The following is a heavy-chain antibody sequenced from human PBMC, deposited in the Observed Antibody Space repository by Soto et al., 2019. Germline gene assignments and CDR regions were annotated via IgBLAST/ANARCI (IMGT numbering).Heavy chain of an antibody. V-gene: IGHV4-59*01. CDR1: GGSISSYY. CDR3: ARSYGSGSYYTDWDYYHYCYMDV. J-gene: IGHJ6*03. Sequence: SGTLSLTCTVSGGSISSYYWSWIRQPPGKGLEWIGYIYYSGSTNYNPSLKSRVTISVDTSKNQFSLKLSSVTAADTAVYYCARSYGSGSYYTDWDYYHYCYMDVWGKGTTVTVAS. D-gene: IGHD3-10*01. CDR2: IYYSGST.